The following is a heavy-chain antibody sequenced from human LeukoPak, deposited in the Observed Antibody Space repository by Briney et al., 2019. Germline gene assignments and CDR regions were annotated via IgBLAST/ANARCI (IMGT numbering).Heavy chain of an antibody. J-gene: IGHJ4*02. CDR3: VKTLKYYGSGRGLFDS. V-gene: IGHV3-64D*06. Sequence: GGSLRLSCAASEFTFSSSAMYWVRQAPGKGLEYVSAFSSDGSSTFYADSVKGRFTISRDNYKNMLYLQMSSLRADDTAVYYCVKTLKYYGSGRGLFDSWGQGTLVTVSS. D-gene: IGHD3-10*01. CDR2: FSSDGSST. CDR1: EFTFSSSA.